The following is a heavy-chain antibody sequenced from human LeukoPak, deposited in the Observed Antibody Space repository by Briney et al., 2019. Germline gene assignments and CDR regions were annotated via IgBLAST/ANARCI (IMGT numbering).Heavy chain of an antibody. J-gene: IGHJ4*02. CDR2: SYYSDSGKM. D-gene: IGHD3-22*01. V-gene: IGHV4-39*01. CDR3: AQIRPSTYYDSSGSFDY. Sequence: PSETLSLTCTVSGGSISRSNYYWGWLRQPPGKGLEWIGNSYYSDSGKMYYNPSLKSRVTMSADTSKNQFSLRVSSVTAADTAVYYCAQIRPSTYYDSSGSFDYWGQGTLATVSS. CDR1: GGSISRSNYY.